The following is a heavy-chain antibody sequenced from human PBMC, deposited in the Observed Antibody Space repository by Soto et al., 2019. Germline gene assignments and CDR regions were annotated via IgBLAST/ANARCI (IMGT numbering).Heavy chain of an antibody. CDR1: VDSINNYY. CDR2: IYYSGST. Sequence: PSETLSLTGTVSVDSINNYYWSWVRQPPGKGLDWIGYIYYSGSTSYNPSLKSRVTISVDTSKNQFSLKLSSVTAADTAVYYCARKHNWGGDGCDIGDGATMVTV. CDR3: ARKHNWGGDGCDI. D-gene: IGHD3-16*01. V-gene: IGHV4-59*01. J-gene: IGHJ3*02.